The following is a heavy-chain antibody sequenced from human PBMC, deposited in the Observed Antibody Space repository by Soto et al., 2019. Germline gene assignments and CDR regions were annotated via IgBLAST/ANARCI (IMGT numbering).Heavy chain of an antibody. J-gene: IGHJ6*02. CDR3: ARALYPYQLLTRYYYYGMDV. Sequence: QVQLVQSGAEVKKPGSSVKVSCKASGGTFSSYAISWVRQAPGQGLEWMGGIIPIFGTANYAQKFQGRVTITADESTSTAYMELSSLRSEDTAVYYCARALYPYQLLTRYYYYGMDVWGQGTTVTVSS. V-gene: IGHV1-69*01. CDR2: IIPIFGTA. D-gene: IGHD2-2*01. CDR1: GGTFSSYA.